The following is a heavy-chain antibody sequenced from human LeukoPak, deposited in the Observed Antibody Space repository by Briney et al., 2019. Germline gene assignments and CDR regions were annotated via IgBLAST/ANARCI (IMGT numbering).Heavy chain of an antibody. V-gene: IGHV3-48*03. CDR2: ISSSGTTI. Sequence: GGSLRLSCAASGFTFSSYEMNWVRQSPGKGLEWVSYISSSGTTIYYADSVKGRFTISRDNAKNSLYLQMNSLRAEDTAVYYCARGGTTFEHWGQGTLVTVSS. J-gene: IGHJ4*02. CDR3: ARGGTTFEH. CDR1: GFTFSSYE. D-gene: IGHD1-1*01.